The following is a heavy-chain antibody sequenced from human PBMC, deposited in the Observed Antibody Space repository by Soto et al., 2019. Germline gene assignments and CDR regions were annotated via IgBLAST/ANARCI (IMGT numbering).Heavy chain of an antibody. Sequence: SETLSLTCSVSGGSVSRSGYYWTWIRQPPGKGLEYIGYIHYSGSTIYNPSLKSRVTISVDTSKNQFSLTLTSVTAADTAVYYCPRTNRYGSSWYYFDYWGQGTLVTVSS. CDR1: GGSVSRSGYY. D-gene: IGHD6-13*01. CDR3: PRTNRYGSSWYYFDY. J-gene: IGHJ4*02. V-gene: IGHV4-61*08. CDR2: IHYSGST.